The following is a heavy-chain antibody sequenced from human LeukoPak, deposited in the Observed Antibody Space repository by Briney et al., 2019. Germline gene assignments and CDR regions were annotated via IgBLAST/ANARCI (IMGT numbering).Heavy chain of an antibody. CDR2: ISTYTGYS. D-gene: IGHD6-19*01. CDR1: GYTFTSSV. V-gene: IGHV1-18*01. J-gene: IGHJ4*02. CDR3: AKNSSGGYSDY. Sequence: ASVKVSCKASGYTFTSSVISWVRQAPAQGLDGMGWISTYTGYSKYAQNLQGRVTMTADTSTSTAYMGLSSLRSDDSAVYYWAKNSSGGYSDYWGQGTLVSVSS.